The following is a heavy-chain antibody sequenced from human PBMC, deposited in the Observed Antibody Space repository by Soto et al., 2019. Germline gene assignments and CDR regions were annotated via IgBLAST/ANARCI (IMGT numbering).Heavy chain of an antibody. CDR2: IHLNSGGT. V-gene: IGHV1-2*02. CDR3: ARLQYTVVTALDI. CDR1: GYTFTGYY. J-gene: IGHJ3*02. D-gene: IGHD2-15*01. Sequence: ASVKVSCKASGYTFTGYYVHWVRQAPGHGLEWLGWIHLNSGGTNYAQSFQGRVTMTRDMSVSTVYMEMTGLSSVTAADTAVYYCARLQYTVVTALDIWGQGTMVTVSS.